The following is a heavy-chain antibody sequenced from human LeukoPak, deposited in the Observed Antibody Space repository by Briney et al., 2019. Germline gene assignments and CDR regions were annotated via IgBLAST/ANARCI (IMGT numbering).Heavy chain of an antibody. CDR2: ISAYNGNT. J-gene: IGHJ6*03. D-gene: IGHD3-10*01. V-gene: IGHV1-18*01. Sequence: ASVKVSCKASGYTFTSYGISWVRQAPGQGLEWMGWISAYNGNTNYAQKLQGRVTMTTDTSTSTAYMELRSLRSDDTAVYYCARDSYYYGSGSYYYYYYYYMDVWGKGTTVTVSS. CDR1: GYTFTSYG. CDR3: ARDSYYYGSGSYYYYYYYYMDV.